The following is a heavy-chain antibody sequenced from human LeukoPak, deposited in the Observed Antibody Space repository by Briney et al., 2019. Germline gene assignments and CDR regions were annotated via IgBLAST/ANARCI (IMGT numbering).Heavy chain of an antibody. D-gene: IGHD1-26*01. CDR2: IYYSGST. Sequence: SETLSLTCTVSGGSISRYYWSWIRQPPGKGLEWIGYIYYSGSTNYNSSLKSRVTLSVDTSKNQFSLRPSSVTAADTAVYYCARHSGSYSRDYYFDYWGQGTLVTVSS. CDR3: ARHSGSYSRDYYFDY. J-gene: IGHJ4*02. V-gene: IGHV4-59*08. CDR1: GGSISRYY.